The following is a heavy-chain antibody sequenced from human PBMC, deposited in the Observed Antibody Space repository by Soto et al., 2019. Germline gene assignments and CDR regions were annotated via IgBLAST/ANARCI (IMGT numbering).Heavy chain of an antibody. J-gene: IGHJ4*02. CDR3: AKSGIAAAGTGDEFDY. V-gene: IGHV3-23*01. D-gene: IGHD6-13*01. CDR2: ISGSGGST. CDR1: GFTFSSYA. Sequence: GGSLRLSCAASGFTFSSYAMSWVRQAPGKGLEWVSAISGSGGSTYYADSVKGRFTISRDNSKNTLYLQMNSLRAEDTAVYYCAKSGIAAAGTGDEFDYWGQGTLVTVSS.